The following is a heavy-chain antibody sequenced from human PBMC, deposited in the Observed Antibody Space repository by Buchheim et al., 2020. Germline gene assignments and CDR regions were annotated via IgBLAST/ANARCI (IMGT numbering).Heavy chain of an antibody. D-gene: IGHD6-6*01. J-gene: IGHJ4*02. Sequence: QVQLVQSGAEVKKPGASVKVSCKASGYTFTGYYMHWVRQAPGQGLEWMGWINPNSGGTNSSQKFQGRVTMTRDTSIRTAYMELSRLRSDDTAVYYCARDGQQLALGTFGYWGQGTL. CDR2: INPNSGGT. CDR1: GYTFTGYY. CDR3: ARDGQQLALGTFGY. V-gene: IGHV1-2*02.